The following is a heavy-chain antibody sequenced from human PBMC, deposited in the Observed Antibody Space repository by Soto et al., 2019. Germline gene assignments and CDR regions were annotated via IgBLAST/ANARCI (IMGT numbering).Heavy chain of an antibody. J-gene: IGHJ6*02. V-gene: IGHV3-30-3*01. D-gene: IGHD2-15*01. CDR2: ISYDGNIK. CDR1: AFSFSHYA. CDR3: ARAGYCSGGRCYSTYYYYYGMDL. Sequence: RRLSCGASAFSFSHYAMHWVRQAPGKGLECVAVISYDGNIKRYADSVKGRFTISRDNSENTLYLQMNSLSPEDTAVYYCARAGYCSGGRCYSTYYYYYGMDLWGQGTTVTVSS.